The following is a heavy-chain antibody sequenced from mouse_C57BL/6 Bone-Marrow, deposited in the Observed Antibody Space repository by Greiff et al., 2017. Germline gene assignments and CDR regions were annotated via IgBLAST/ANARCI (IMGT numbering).Heavy chain of an antibody. V-gene: IGHV1-54*01. J-gene: IGHJ2*01. D-gene: IGHD1-1*01. CDR3: ARWGGSSPFDY. CDR1: GYAFTNYL. Sequence: VQLQQSGAELVRPGTSVKVSCKASGYAFTNYLIEWVKQRPGQGLEWIGVINPGSGGTNYNEKFKGKATLTADKSSSTAYMQRSSLTSEDSAVYFCARWGGSSPFDYWGQGTTLTVSS. CDR2: INPGSGGT.